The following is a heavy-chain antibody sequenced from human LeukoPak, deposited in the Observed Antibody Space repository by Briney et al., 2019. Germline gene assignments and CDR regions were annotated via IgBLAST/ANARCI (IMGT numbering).Heavy chain of an antibody. J-gene: IGHJ4*02. V-gene: IGHV1-18*01. CDR1: GYTFTSYG. CDR3: ARAFPRGPFDY. CDR2: ISTYNGNT. Sequence: ASVTVSFQASGYTFTSYGINWVRQAPGQGLAWMGWISTYNGNTNYAQRLQGRVTMTTDTSTSTAYMELRSLRSDDAAVYYCARAFPRGPFDYWGQGTLVTVSS.